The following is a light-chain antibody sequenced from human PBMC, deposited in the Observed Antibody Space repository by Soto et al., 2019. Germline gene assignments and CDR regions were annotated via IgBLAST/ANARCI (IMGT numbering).Light chain of an antibody. J-gene: IGLJ2*01. V-gene: IGLV2-14*01. Sequence: QSALTQPASVSGSPGQSITISCTGTSGDIGSYNRVSWYQQHPGKAPKLIIYEVTDRPSGVSNRFSGSKSGNTASLTISGLQAEDEAEYYCAVWDDSLNGLVFGGGTKLTVL. CDR3: AVWDDSLNGLV. CDR2: EVT. CDR1: SGDIGSYNR.